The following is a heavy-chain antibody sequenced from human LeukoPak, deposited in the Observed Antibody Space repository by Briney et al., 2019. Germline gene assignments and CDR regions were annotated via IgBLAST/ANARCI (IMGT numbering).Heavy chain of an antibody. CDR2: IRSKAYGGTT. V-gene: IGHV3-49*04. Sequence: GGSLRLSCAASGFTFSSYAMSWVRQAPGKGLEWVGFIRSKAYGGTTEYAASVKGRFTISRDDSKSIAYLQMNSLKTEDTAVYYCTRDSAGTNYWGQGTLVTVSS. CDR1: GFTFSSYA. D-gene: IGHD6-13*01. CDR3: TRDSAGTNY. J-gene: IGHJ4*02.